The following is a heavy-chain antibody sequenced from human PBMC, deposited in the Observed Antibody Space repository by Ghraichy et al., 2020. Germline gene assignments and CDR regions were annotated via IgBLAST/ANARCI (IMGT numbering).Heavy chain of an antibody. D-gene: IGHD1-14*01. CDR3: ARDSPPGALFDTGY. CDR1: GFTVSSNY. V-gene: IGHV3-53*01. Sequence: GGSLRLSCAASGFTVSSNYMSWVRQAPGKGLEWVSVIYSGGSTYYADSVKGRFTISRDNSKNTLYLQMNSLRAEDTAVYYCARDSPPGALFDTGYWGQGTLVTVSS. CDR2: IYSGGST. J-gene: IGHJ4*02.